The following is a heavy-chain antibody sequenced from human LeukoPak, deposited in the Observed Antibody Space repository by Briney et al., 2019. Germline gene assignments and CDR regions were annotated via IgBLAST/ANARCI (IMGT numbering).Heavy chain of an antibody. CDR2: ISYDGSNK. J-gene: IGHJ3*02. CDR3: ARDCSRTSCYFDALDI. Sequence: GGSLRLSCAASGFTFSSYAMHWVRQAPGKGLEWVAVISYDGSNKYYADSVKGRFTISRDNSKNTLYLQMNSLRAEDTAVYYCARDCSRTSCYFDALDIWGQGTMVTVSS. CDR1: GFTFSSYA. V-gene: IGHV3-30-3*01. D-gene: IGHD2-2*01.